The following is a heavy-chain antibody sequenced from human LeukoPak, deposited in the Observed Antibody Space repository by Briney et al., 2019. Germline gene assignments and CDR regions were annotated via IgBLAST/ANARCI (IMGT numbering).Heavy chain of an antibody. CDR2: IYYSGNA. Sequence: SETLSLTCTVSGGSIRSGDYYWSWLRQPPGKGLECIGYIYYSGNAYYNPSLKSRFTISVDTSENQFSLKLNSVTAADTAVYYCARAYFFGSGSYYAFDVWGQGTVVTVSS. CDR3: ARAYFFGSGSYYAFDV. D-gene: IGHD3-10*01. V-gene: IGHV4-30-4*01. J-gene: IGHJ3*01. CDR1: GGSIRSGDYY.